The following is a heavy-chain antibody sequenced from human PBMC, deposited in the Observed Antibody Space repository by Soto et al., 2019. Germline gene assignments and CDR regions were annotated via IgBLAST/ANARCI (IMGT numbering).Heavy chain of an antibody. D-gene: IGHD3-16*01. CDR1: GFTFDDYA. V-gene: IGHV3-9*01. CDR2: ISWNSGSI. Sequence: DVQLVESGGGLVQPGRSLRLSCAASGFTFDDYAMHWVRQAPGKGLEWVSGISWNSGSIGYADSVKGRFTISRDNAKNSLYLQMNSLRAEDTALYYCAKQTGLYYFDYWGQGTLVTVSS. CDR3: AKQTGLYYFDY. J-gene: IGHJ4*02.